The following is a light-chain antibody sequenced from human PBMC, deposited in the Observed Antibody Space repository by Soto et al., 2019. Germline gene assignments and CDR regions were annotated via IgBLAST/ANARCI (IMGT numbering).Light chain of an antibody. CDR3: QQSYSSPPVT. CDR1: QSISSY. Sequence: DIQMTQSPSSLSASLGDRITITCRASQSISSYLNWYQQKPGKAPKLLIHDASSLQSGVPSRFSGSGSGTHFTLTISSLQPEHFVPYYCQQSYSSPPVTFGHGTRLDIK. J-gene: IGKJ5*01. CDR2: DAS. V-gene: IGKV1-39*01.